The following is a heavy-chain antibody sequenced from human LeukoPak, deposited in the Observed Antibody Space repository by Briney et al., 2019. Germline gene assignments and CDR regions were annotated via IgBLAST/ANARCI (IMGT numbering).Heavy chain of an antibody. CDR3: ARDMEYSSSSDLPGGY. Sequence: QPGGSLRLSCAASGFTFSSYWMSWVRQAPGKGLEWVANIKQDGSEKYYVDSVKGRFTISRDNAKNSLYLQMNSLRAEDTAVYYCARDMEYSSSSDLPGGYWGQGTLVTVSS. V-gene: IGHV3-7*01. D-gene: IGHD6-13*01. J-gene: IGHJ4*02. CDR2: IKQDGSEK. CDR1: GFTFSSYW.